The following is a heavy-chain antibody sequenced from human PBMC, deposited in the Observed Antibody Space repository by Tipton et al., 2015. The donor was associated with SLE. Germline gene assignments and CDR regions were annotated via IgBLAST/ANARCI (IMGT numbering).Heavy chain of an antibody. V-gene: IGHV3-33*06. Sequence: SLRLSCAASGFTFNAYAMHWVRQAPGKGLEWVAFTWYDGSGNYYADSVKGRFTISRDNSRSTLYLQINGLRADDTAVYFCAQDLRPGHCDDDYYNARVEWGQGTTGTGAS. CDR1: GFTFNAYA. J-gene: IGHJ6*02. CDR2: TWYDGSGN. D-gene: IGHD1-1*01. CDR3: AQDLRPGHCDDDYYNARVE.